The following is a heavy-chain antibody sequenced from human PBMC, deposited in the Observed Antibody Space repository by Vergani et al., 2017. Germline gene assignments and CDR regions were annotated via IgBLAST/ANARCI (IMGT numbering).Heavy chain of an antibody. CDR2: IYYSGST. V-gene: IGHV4-59*01. Sequence: QVQLQESGPGLVKPSETLSLTCTVSGGSISRYYWSWIRQPPGKGLEWIGYIYYSGSTNYNPSLKSRVTISVDTSKNQFSLKLSSVTAADTAVYYCARSIGSSSWYGLDFDYWGQGTLVTVSS. CDR1: GGSISRYY. CDR3: ARSIGSSSWYGLDFDY. D-gene: IGHD6-13*01. J-gene: IGHJ4*02.